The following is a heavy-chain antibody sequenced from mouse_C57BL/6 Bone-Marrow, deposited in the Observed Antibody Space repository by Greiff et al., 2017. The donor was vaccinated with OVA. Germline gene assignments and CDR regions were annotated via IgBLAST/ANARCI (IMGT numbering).Heavy chain of an antibody. V-gene: IGHV7-1*01. CDR3: ARAHYDYDGGAMDY. CDR2: SRNKANDYTT. D-gene: IGHD2-4*01. Sequence: EVQGVESGGGLVQSGRSLRLSCATSGFTFSDFYMEWVRQAPGKGLEWIAASRNKANDYTTEYSAYVKGRFIVSRDTSQSILYLQMNALRAEDTAIYYCARAHYDYDGGAMDYWGQGTSVTVSS. CDR1: GFTFSDFY. J-gene: IGHJ4*01.